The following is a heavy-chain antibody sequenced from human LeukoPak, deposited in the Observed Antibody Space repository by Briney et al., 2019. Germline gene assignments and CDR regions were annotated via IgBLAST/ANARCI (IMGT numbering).Heavy chain of an antibody. CDR3: ARGYCSGGSCPGTFDY. J-gene: IGHJ4*02. V-gene: IGHV4-59*01. Sequence: PSETLSLTCTVSGGSISSYYWSWIRQPPGKGLEWIGYIYYSGGTNYNPSLKSRVTISVDTSKNQSSLKLSSVTAADTAVYYCARGYCSGGSCPGTFDYWGQGTLVTVSS. CDR1: GGSISSYY. CDR2: IYYSGGT. D-gene: IGHD2-15*01.